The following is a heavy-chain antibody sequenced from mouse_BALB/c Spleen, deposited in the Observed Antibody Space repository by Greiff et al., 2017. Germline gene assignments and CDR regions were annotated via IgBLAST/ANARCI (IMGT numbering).Heavy chain of an antibody. CDR2: ISDGGSYT. V-gene: IGHV5-4*02. CDR1: GFTFSDYY. Sequence: EVKLMESGGGLVKPGGSLKLSCAASGFTFSDYYMYWVRQTPEKRLEWVATISDGGSYTYYPDSVKGRFTISRDNAKNNLYLQMSSLKSEDTAMYYCASAYDVSLMDYWGQGTSVTVSS. J-gene: IGHJ4*01. D-gene: IGHD2-3*01. CDR3: ASAYDVSLMDY.